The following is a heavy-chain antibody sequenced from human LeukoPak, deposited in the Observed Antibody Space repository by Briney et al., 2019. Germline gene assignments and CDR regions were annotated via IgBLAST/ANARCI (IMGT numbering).Heavy chain of an antibody. Sequence: PSETLSLTCTVYGGSFSGYYWSWIRQPPGKGLEWIGEINHSGSTNYNPSLKSRVTISVDTSKNQFSLKLSSVTAADTAVYYCARGPHDYVWGSYRTDPFDYWGQGTLVTVSS. CDR1: GGSFSGYY. V-gene: IGHV4-34*01. CDR3: ARGPHDYVWGSYRTDPFDY. D-gene: IGHD3-16*02. CDR2: INHSGST. J-gene: IGHJ4*02.